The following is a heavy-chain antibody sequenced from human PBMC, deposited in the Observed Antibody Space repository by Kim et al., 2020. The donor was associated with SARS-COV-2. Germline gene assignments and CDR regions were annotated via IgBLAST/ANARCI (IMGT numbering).Heavy chain of an antibody. Sequence: GGSLRLSCAASGVTFSGSAMHWVRQASGKGLEWVGRIRSKANSYATAYAASVKGRFTISRDDSKNTAYLQMNSLKTEDTAVYYCTHEDSRYYYYGMDVWGQGTTVTVSS. J-gene: IGHJ6*02. CDR1: GVTFSGSA. CDR2: IRSKANSYAT. CDR3: THEDSRYYYYGMDV. V-gene: IGHV3-73*01.